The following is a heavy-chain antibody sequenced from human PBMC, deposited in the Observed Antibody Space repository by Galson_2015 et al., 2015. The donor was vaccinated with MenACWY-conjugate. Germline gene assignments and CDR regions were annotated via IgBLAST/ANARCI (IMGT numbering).Heavy chain of an antibody. J-gene: IGHJ4*02. CDR2: IYYSGST. D-gene: IGHD6-13*01. CDR3: VRRDDSSNWYPQGFFDY. Sequence: LTCTVSGGSITRSGYYWGWIRQPPGKGLEWIGSIYYSGSTYYNPSLKSRVTISVDTSKNQFPLKLSPVTAADTAVYYCVRRDDSSNWYPQGFFDYWGQGTLVTVSS. CDR1: GGSITRSGYY. V-gene: IGHV4-39*01.